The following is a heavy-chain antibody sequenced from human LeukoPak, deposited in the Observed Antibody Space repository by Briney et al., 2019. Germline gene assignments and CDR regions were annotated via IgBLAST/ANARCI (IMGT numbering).Heavy chain of an antibody. CDR1: GYTLTELS. V-gene: IGHV1-24*01. D-gene: IGHD3/OR15-3a*01. J-gene: IGHJ4*02. CDR2: FDPEDGET. Sequence: SVKVSCKVSGYTLTELSMHWVRQAPGKGGEGRGGFDPEDGETIYSQKFQGRVTITEDTSTDTAYMELSSLRSEDTAVYYCATEGLRTGSSPYYFDYWGQGTLVTVSS. CDR3: ATEGLRTGSSPYYFDY.